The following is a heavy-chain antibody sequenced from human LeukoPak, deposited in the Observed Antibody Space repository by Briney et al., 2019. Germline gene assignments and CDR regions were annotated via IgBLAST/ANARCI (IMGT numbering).Heavy chain of an antibody. D-gene: IGHD5-24*01. J-gene: IGHJ4*02. CDR3: ARGRGGRWLQVFDY. CDR1: GGSISSSSYY. V-gene: IGHV4-39*07. CDR2: IYYSGST. Sequence: SETLSLTCTVSGGSISSSSYYWGWIRQPPGKGLEWIGSIYYSGSTYYNPSLKSRVTISVDTSKNQFSLKLSSVTAADTAVYYCARGRGGRWLQVFDYWGQGTLVTVSS.